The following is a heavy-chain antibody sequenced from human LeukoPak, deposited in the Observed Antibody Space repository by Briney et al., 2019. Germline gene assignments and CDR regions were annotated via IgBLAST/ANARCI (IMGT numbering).Heavy chain of an antibody. CDR2: ITVSGGNT. V-gene: IGHV3-23*01. J-gene: IGHJ3*02. CDR3: ARDAVMVRGVITDHDAFDI. Sequence: QTGGSLRLSCAASGFTFSSNAMSWVRQAPGKGLEWVSGITVSGGNTYYADSVKGRFTISRDNSKNTLYLQMNSLRAEDTAVYYCARDAVMVRGVITDHDAFDIWGQGTMVTVSS. CDR1: GFTFSSNA. D-gene: IGHD3-10*01.